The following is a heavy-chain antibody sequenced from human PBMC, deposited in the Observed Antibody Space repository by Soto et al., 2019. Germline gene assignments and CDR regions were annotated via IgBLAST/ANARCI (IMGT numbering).Heavy chain of an antibody. J-gene: IGHJ4*02. CDR1: GGSISSGGYY. D-gene: IGHD3-10*01. Sequence: SETLSLTCTVSGGSISSGGYYWSWIRQHPGKGLEWIGYIYYSGSTYYNPSLKSRVTISVDTSKNQFSLKLSSVTAADTAVYYCAREITMVRGVIIAYFDYWGQGTLVTVSS. CDR3: AREITMVRGVIIAYFDY. CDR2: IYYSGST. V-gene: IGHV4-31*03.